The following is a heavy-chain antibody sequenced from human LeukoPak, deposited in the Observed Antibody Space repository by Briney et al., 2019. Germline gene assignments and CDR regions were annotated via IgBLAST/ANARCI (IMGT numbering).Heavy chain of an antibody. J-gene: IGHJ4*02. V-gene: IGHV4-4*07. CDR2: IFISGST. CDR3: ARDRGDGYDYFWDY. Sequence: SETLSLTCTVSGGSISSYQWNWIRQPAGKGLEWIGRIFISGSTNYNPSLKSRVTMSVDTSKNQFSLKLSSVTAADTAVYYCARDRGDGYDYFWDYWGQGTLVTVSS. CDR1: GGSISSYQ. D-gene: IGHD5-12*01.